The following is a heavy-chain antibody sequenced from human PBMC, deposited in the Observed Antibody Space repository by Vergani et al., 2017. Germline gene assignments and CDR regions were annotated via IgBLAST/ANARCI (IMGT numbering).Heavy chain of an antibody. V-gene: IGHV5-51*03. CDR2: IYPGDSDT. J-gene: IGHJ5*02. D-gene: IGHD6-13*01. CDR3: ARGAAGTINWFDP. CDR1: GYSFTSYW. Sequence: EVPLVPSGAEVKKPGESLKISCKGSGYSFTSYWIGWVRQRPGKGLEWMGIIYPGDSDTRYSPSFQGLVTISADKSISTAYLQWSSLRASDTAIYYCARGAAGTINWFDPWGQGTLVTVSS.